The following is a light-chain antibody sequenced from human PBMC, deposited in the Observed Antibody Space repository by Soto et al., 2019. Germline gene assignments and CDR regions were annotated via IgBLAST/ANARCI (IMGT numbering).Light chain of an antibody. J-gene: IGLJ1*01. CDR3: QTWGTGIQV. Sequence: QLVLTQSPSASASLGASVKLTCTLSSGHSSYAIAWHQQQPEKGPRYLMKLNSDGSHSKGDGIPDRFSGSSSGAERYLTISSIQSEDEADYYSQTWGTGIQVFGTGTKVTVL. V-gene: IGLV4-69*01. CDR2: LNSDGSH. CDR1: SGHSSYA.